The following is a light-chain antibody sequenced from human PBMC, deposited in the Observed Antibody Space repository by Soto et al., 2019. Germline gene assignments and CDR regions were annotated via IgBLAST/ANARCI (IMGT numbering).Light chain of an antibody. CDR3: LQHNNYPRV. CDR2: AAS. V-gene: IGKV1-17*01. Sequence: DIQMTQSPSSLSASIGDRVTITCRASQGIRKDLGWYQQKPGEAPRRLIYAASSLQSGVPSRFSGSGSGTEFTLTISSLQPDDFATYYCLQHNNYPRVFGQGTKVEVK. CDR1: QGIRKD. J-gene: IGKJ1*01.